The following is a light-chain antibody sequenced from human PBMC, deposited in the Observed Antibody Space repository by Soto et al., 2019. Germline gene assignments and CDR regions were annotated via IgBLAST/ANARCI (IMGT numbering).Light chain of an antibody. V-gene: IGLV2-11*01. CDR1: SSDVGDYNF. J-gene: IGLJ1*01. CDR3: CSYAGSYTYV. Sequence: QSVLTQPRSVSASPGQSVTISCTGTSSDVGDYNFVSWYQQHPGKAPKLMIYDVTERPSGVPDRFSGSKSGDTASLTISGLQAEDEADYYCCSYAGSYTYVFGTGTKVT. CDR2: DVT.